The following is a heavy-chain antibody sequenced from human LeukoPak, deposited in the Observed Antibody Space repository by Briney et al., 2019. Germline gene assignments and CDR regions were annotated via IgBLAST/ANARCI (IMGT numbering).Heavy chain of an antibody. CDR1: GYSFTNYW. V-gene: IGHV5-51*01. CDR2: IYPDDSES. CDR3: ARSTAMVTPLDY. J-gene: IGHJ4*02. Sequence: EESLKISCEASGYSFTNYWIGWVRQMPGKGLEWMGIIYPDDSESKYSPSFQGQVTISADKSISTAYLQWSSLKASDTAMYYCARSTAMVTPLDYWGQGTLVTVSS. D-gene: IGHD5-18*01.